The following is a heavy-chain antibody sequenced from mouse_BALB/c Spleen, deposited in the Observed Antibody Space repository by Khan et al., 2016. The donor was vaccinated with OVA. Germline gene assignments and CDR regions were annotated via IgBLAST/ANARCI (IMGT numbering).Heavy chain of an antibody. CDR2: IDPFNGGT. D-gene: IGHD2-2*01. CDR3: ARHGYVAWFAY. CDR1: GYSFTIYY. J-gene: IGHJ3*01. V-gene: IGHV1S135*01. Sequence: VQLQQSGPELMKPGASVKISCKASGYSFTIYYIHWVKQSHGKSLEWIGYIDPFNGGTSYNPKFKGKATLTVDKSSSTAYMHLSSLTSDASAVYYCARHGYVAWFAYWGQGTLVTVAA.